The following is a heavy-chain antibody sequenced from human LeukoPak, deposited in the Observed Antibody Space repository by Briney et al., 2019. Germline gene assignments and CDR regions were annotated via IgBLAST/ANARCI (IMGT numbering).Heavy chain of an antibody. CDR3: ARADIVATTHDY. CDR2: ISAYNGNT. D-gene: IGHD5-12*01. CDR1: GYTFTSYG. J-gene: IGHJ4*02. V-gene: IGHV1-18*01. Sequence: ASVKVSCKASGYTFTSYGISWVRQAPGQGLEWMGWISAYNGNTNYAQKLQGRVTMTTDISTSTAYMELRSLRSDDTAVYYCARADIVATTHDYWGQGTLVTVSS.